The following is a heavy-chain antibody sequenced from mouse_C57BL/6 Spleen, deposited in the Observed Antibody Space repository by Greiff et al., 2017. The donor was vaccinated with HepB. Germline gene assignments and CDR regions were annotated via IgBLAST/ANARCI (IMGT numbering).Heavy chain of an antibody. CDR3: ARRLLYGAMDY. Sequence: EVQLQQSGPELVKPGASVKISCKASGYTFTDYYMNWVKQSHGKSLEWIGDINPNNGGTSYNQKFKGKATLTVDKSSSTAYMELRSLTSEDSAVYYCARRLLYGAMDYWGQGTSVTVSS. V-gene: IGHV1-26*01. CDR1: GYTFTDYY. D-gene: IGHD2-12*01. CDR2: INPNNGGT. J-gene: IGHJ4*01.